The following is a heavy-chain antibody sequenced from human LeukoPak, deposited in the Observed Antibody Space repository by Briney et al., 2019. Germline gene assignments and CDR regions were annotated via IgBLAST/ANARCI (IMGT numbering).Heavy chain of an antibody. D-gene: IGHD3-16*02. V-gene: IGHV3-66*01. J-gene: IGHJ4*02. Sequence: GGSLRLSCAASGFTVSSNYMSWVRQAPGKGLEWVSVIYSGGSTYYADSVKGRFTISRDNSKNTLYLQMNSLRAEDTAVYYCARDGSMITFGGVIVPDYWGQGTLVTVSS. CDR2: IYSGGST. CDR1: GFTVSSNY. CDR3: ARDGSMITFGGVIVPDY.